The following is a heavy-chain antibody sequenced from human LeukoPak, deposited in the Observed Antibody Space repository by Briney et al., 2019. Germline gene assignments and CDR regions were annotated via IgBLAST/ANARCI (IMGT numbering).Heavy chain of an antibody. D-gene: IGHD2-2*01. J-gene: IGHJ5*02. V-gene: IGHV7-4-1*02. CDR1: GYTFTSYA. CDR3: ARDAYCSSTSCYPRRIAAAGPHNWFNP. CDR2: INTNTGNP. Sequence: ASVKVSCKASGYTFTSYAMNWVRQAPGQGLEWMGWINTNTGNPTYAQGFTGRFVFSLDTSVSTAYLQISSLKAEDTAVYYCARDAYCSSTSCYPRRIAAAGPHNWFNPWGQGTLVTVSS.